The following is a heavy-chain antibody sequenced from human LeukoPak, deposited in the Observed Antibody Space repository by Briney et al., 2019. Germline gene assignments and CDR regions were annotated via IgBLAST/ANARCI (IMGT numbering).Heavy chain of an antibody. Sequence: GASVKVSCKASGYTFTSYDINWVRQATGQGLEWMGWMNPNSGNTGYAQMFQGRVTMTRNTSISTAYMELSSLRSEDTAVYYCARGIRYFDWAIRSYYYYYMDVWGKGTTVTVSS. D-gene: IGHD3-9*01. CDR1: GYTFTSYD. CDR3: ARGIRYFDWAIRSYYYYYMDV. J-gene: IGHJ6*03. V-gene: IGHV1-8*01. CDR2: MNPNSGNT.